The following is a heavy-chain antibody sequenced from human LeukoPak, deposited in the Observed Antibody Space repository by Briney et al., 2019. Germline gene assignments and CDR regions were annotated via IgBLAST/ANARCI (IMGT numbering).Heavy chain of an antibody. CDR1: GGSISSSGYY. V-gene: IGHV4-39*01. CDR2: IYYSGST. D-gene: IGHD5-12*01. Sequence: SETLSLTCAVSGGSISSSGYYWGWFRQPPGEGLEWIGSIYYSGSTYSNPSLKSRVTISVDTSKNQFSLKLSSVTAADTAVYYCARLNEWLRFHFDYWGQGTLVTVSS. CDR3: ARLNEWLRFHFDY. J-gene: IGHJ4*02.